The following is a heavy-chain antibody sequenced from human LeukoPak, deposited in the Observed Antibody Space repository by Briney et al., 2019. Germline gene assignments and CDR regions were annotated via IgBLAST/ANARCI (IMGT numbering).Heavy chain of an antibody. V-gene: IGHV3-23*01. CDR1: GFTFSSYA. J-gene: IGHJ4*02. D-gene: IGHD2-15*01. CDR2: ISGSGGST. CDR3: AKDSCSGGSCYPPGYLDY. Sequence: PGGSLRLSCAASGFTFSSYAMSWVRQAPGKGLEWVSAISGSGGSTYYADSVKGRFTISRDNSKNSLYLQMNSLRTEDTALYYCAKDSCSGGSCYPPGYLDYWGQGTLVTVSS.